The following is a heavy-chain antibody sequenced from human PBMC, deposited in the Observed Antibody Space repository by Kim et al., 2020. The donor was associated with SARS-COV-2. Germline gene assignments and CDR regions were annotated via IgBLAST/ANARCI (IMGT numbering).Heavy chain of an antibody. J-gene: IGHJ4*02. V-gene: IGHV1-46*01. Sequence: YAQKFQGRVTMTRDTSTSTVYMELSSLRSEDTAVYYCARSSGWSGRHFDYWGQGTLVTVSS. D-gene: IGHD6-19*01. CDR3: ARSSGWSGRHFDY.